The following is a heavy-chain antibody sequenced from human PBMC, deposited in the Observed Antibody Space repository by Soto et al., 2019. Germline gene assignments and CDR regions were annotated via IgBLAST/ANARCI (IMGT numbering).Heavy chain of an antibody. D-gene: IGHD3-16*02. Sequence: QVQLVQSGAEVKKPGASVKVSCKASGYTFTSYGISWVRQAPGQGLEWMGWISAYNGNTNYAQKLQGRVTMTTDTFTTTXXMELRSLRSDDTAVYYCARDRPYYDYVWGSYRFDYWGQGTLVTVSS. V-gene: IGHV1-18*01. CDR3: ARDRPYYDYVWGSYRFDY. CDR1: GYTFTSYG. CDR2: ISAYNGNT. J-gene: IGHJ4*02.